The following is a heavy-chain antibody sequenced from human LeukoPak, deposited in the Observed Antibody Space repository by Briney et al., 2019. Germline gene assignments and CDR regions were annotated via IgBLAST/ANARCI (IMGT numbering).Heavy chain of an antibody. Sequence: ASVKVSCKASGYTFTGYYMHWVRQAPGQGLEWMGWINPNSGGTNYAQKFQGRVTMTRDTSISTAYMELSRLRSEDTAVYYCAREGHHSRNPEDAFDIWGQGTMVTVSS. D-gene: IGHD6-13*01. V-gene: IGHV1-2*02. CDR2: INPNSGGT. CDR3: AREGHHSRNPEDAFDI. CDR1: GYTFTGYY. J-gene: IGHJ3*02.